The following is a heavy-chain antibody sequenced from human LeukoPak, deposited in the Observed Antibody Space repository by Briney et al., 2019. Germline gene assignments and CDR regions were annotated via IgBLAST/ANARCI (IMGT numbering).Heavy chain of an antibody. CDR2: IRSKAYGGTT. D-gene: IGHD6-6*01. CDR3: SKYSSSSNFYYGMDV. J-gene: IGHJ6*02. Sequence: PGGSLRLSCTASGFTFGDYAMNWFRQAPGKGLEWVGFIRSKAYGGTTEYAASVKGRFTISRDDSKSIAYLQMNSLKTEDTAVYYCSKYSSSSNFYYGMDVWAKGPRSPSP. V-gene: IGHV3-49*03. CDR1: GFTFGDYA.